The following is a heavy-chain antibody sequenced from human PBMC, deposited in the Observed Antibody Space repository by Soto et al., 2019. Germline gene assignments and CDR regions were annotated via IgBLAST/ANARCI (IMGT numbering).Heavy chain of an antibody. V-gene: IGHV1-46*01. CDR1: GYTFTSYY. D-gene: IGHD3-10*01. CDR2: INPSGGST. Sequence: VASVKVSCKASGYTFTSYYMHWVRQAPGQGLEWMGIINPSGGSTSYAQKFQGRVTMTRDTSTSTVYMELSSLRSEDTAVYYCARDYYGSGSYATTFYYYYGMDVWGQGTTVTVSS. CDR3: ARDYYGSGSYATTFYYYYGMDV. J-gene: IGHJ6*02.